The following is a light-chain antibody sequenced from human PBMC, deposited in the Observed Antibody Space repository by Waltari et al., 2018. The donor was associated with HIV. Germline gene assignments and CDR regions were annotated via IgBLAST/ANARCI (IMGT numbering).Light chain of an antibody. J-gene: IGLJ2*01. V-gene: IGLV3-19*01. CDR3: NSRDTIGQWF. CDR2: DRN. Sequence: SSELAQDPAVSVALGQTVRITCQGDSVRTYYASWYQQKPGQAPVLVFYDRNNRPSGIPDRFSGATSGDTASLTITGAQAEDEADYYCNSRDTIGQWFFGGGTKVTVL. CDR1: SVRTYY.